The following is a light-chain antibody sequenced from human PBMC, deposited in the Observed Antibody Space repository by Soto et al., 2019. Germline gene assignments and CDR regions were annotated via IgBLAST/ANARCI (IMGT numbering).Light chain of an antibody. CDR1: QSVSSSY. CDR2: GAS. V-gene: IGKV3-20*01. CDR3: QQYGSSPPET. Sequence: EIVLTQSPGTLSLSPGERATLSCRASQSVSSSYLAWYQQKPGQAPRLLIYGASSRATGIPDRFSGSGSGTDFTLTISRLEPEDFALYYCQQYGSSPPETFGQGTKVEIK. J-gene: IGKJ1*01.